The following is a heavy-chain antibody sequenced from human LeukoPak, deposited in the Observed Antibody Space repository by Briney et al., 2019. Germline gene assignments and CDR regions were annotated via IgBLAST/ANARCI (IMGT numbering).Heavy chain of an antibody. CDR2: ISSSGSSI. V-gene: IGHV3-48*01. CDR1: GFTFSGYS. Sequence: PGGSLRLSCAASGFTFSGYSMSWVRQAPGKGLEWVSYISSSGSSIYYADSMKGRFTVSRDNAKNSLYLQMNSLRAEDTAVYYCARESPYSNPTGDYWGQGTLVTVSS. D-gene: IGHD4-11*01. CDR3: ARESPYSNPTGDY. J-gene: IGHJ4*02.